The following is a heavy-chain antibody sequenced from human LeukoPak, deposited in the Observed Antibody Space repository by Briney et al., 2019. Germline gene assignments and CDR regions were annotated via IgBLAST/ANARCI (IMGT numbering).Heavy chain of an antibody. CDR3: ARDRISSQYCSGGSCYGDGMDV. J-gene: IGHJ6*02. V-gene: IGHV1-46*01. Sequence: ASVKVSCKSSGYTFTSYYMHWVRQAPGQGLEWMGVINPSGGSTSYAQKFQGRVTMTRDMSTSTVYMELSSLRSEDTAVYYCARDRISSQYCSGGSCYGDGMDVWGQGTTVTVSS. CDR2: INPSGGST. D-gene: IGHD2-15*01. CDR1: GYTFTSYY.